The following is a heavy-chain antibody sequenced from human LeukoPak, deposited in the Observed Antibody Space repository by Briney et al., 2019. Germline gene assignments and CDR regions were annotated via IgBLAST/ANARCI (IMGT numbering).Heavy chain of an antibody. Sequence: KTGGSLRLSCAASGFTFSDYYMSCIRQAPGKGLEWVSYISSSGSTIYYADSVKGRFTISRDNAKNSLYLQMNSLRAEDTAVYYCARTSSPYYDFWSGYLDLDYWGQGTLVTVSS. V-gene: IGHV3-11*01. CDR2: ISSSGSTI. D-gene: IGHD3-3*01. CDR1: GFTFSDYY. J-gene: IGHJ4*02. CDR3: ARTSSPYYDFWSGYLDLDY.